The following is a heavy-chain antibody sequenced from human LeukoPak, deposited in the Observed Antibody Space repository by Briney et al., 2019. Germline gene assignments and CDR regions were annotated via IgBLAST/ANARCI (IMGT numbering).Heavy chain of an antibody. Sequence: PGGTLRLSCAASGFTFSSYSMSWVRQAPGKGLEWVSYISSSSSTIYYADSVRGRFTISRDNAKNSLYLQMTSLRDEDTAVYYCARVMVRGAYYFDYWGQGALVTVSS. D-gene: IGHD3-10*01. V-gene: IGHV3-48*02. CDR2: ISSSSSTI. CDR1: GFTFSSYS. CDR3: ARVMVRGAYYFDY. J-gene: IGHJ4*02.